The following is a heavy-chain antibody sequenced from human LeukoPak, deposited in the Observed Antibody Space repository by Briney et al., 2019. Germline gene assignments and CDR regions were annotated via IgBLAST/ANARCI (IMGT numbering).Heavy chain of an antibody. V-gene: IGHV4-39*07. Sequence: PSETLSLTCTISGGSISTSSYYSGWFRQPPGKGLECIGNMYYRGSTYYNPSVKRRLTISVDTSKNQFSLKLSSVTAADTAVYYCARVPRFGYYDSSGYTHLFDYWGQGTLVTVSS. D-gene: IGHD3-22*01. CDR3: ARVPRFGYYDSSGYTHLFDY. CDR1: GGSISTSSYY. CDR2: MYYRGST. J-gene: IGHJ4*02.